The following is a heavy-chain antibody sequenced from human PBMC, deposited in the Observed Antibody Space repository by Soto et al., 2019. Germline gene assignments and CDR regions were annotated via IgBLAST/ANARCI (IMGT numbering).Heavy chain of an antibody. D-gene: IGHD3-16*01. CDR2: VYHTGTT. CDR3: ARDGGPDKILSYGMDV. V-gene: IGHV4-59*01. Sequence: QVQLQESGPGVVKSSDTLSLTCTVSGGSIGHYYWSWIRRPPGRGLQRIGYVYHTGTTTYSPSLKSRVTISVDTSKNQVSLRLNSVTAADTAVYYCARDGGPDKILSYGMDVWGQGTAVTVSS. CDR1: GGSIGHYY. J-gene: IGHJ6*02.